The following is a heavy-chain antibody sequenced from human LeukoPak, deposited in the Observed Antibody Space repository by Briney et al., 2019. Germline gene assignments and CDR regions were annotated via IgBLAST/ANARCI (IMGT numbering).Heavy chain of an antibody. V-gene: IGHV1-2*02. CDR3: AKDKEAGTFFDY. CDR1: GYTFTGYY. CDR2: INPNSGGT. J-gene: IGHJ4*02. Sequence: ASVKVSCKASGYTFTGYYMHWVRQAPGQGLEWMGWINPNSGGTNYAQKFQGRVTMTRDTSISTAYMELSRLRSDDTAVYYCAKDKEAGTFFDYWGQGALVTVSS. D-gene: IGHD6-13*01.